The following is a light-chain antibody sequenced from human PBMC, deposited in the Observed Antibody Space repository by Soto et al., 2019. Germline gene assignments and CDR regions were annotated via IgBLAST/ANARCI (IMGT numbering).Light chain of an antibody. J-gene: IGKJ1*01. Sequence: EIVMTQSPVTLSVSPGERATLSCRASQSVRSSSLAWYQQKPGQAPRLLIFGASTRAAGFPDRFRGSGSGTEFTLTISSLQSEDFAVYYCQQYDNWPGTFGQGTKVDI. CDR3: QQYDNWPGT. V-gene: IGKV3D-15*01. CDR2: GAS. CDR1: QSVRSS.